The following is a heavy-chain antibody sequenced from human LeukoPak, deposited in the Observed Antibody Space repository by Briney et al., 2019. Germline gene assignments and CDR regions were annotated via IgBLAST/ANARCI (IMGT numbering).Heavy chain of an antibody. CDR3: ARETFCTSTRCPIGDHFDY. CDR1: GFTFGDYA. D-gene: IGHD2-2*01. J-gene: IGHJ4*02. V-gene: IGHV3-21*01. Sequence: GGSLRLSCTASGFTFGDYAMSWVRQAPGKGLEWVSSISSSSTYIYYADSLKGRFTISRDNAKNSLYLHMNSLRAEDTAVYYCARETFCTSTRCPIGDHFDYWGQGTLVTVSS. CDR2: ISSSSTYI.